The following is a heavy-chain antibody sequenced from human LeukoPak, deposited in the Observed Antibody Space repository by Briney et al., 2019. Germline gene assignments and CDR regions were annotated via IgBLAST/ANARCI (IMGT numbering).Heavy chain of an antibody. Sequence: LRLSCAASGFTFSDYYMSWIRQHPGKGLEWIGYIYYSGSTYYNPSLKSRVTISVDTSKNQFSLKLSSVTAADTAVYYCARGPSSSWPNYYYYYGMDVWGQGTTVTVSS. CDR1: GFTFSDYY. CDR3: ARGPSSSWPNYYYYYGMDV. V-gene: IGHV4-31*02. CDR2: IYYSGST. D-gene: IGHD6-13*01. J-gene: IGHJ6*02.